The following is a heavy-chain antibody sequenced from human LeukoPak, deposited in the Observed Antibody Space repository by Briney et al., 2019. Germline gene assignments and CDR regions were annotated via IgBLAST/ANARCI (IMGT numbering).Heavy chain of an antibody. J-gene: IGHJ4*02. CDR1: GGSISSSSYY. V-gene: IGHV4-39*07. CDR3: ASDAPGLLGY. Sequence: ASETLSLTCTVSGGSISSSSYYWGWLRQPPGKGLEWIGNIHYSGETYFNPSLKSRLTMSVDTSQNQFSLNLSSVTAADTAMYYCASDAPGLLGYWGQGTLVTVSS. CDR2: IHYSGET. D-gene: IGHD2-21*02.